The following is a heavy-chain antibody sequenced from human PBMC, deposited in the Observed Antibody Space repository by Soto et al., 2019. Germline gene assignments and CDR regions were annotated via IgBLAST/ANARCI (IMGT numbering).Heavy chain of an antibody. Sequence: GESLKISCKGSGYSFTSYWIGWVRQMPGKGLEWMGIIYPGDSDTRYSPSFQGQVTISADKSISTAYLQWSSLKASDTAMYYCARLEWLWFGPGAFDIWGQGTMVTVSS. CDR1: GYSFTSYW. D-gene: IGHD3-10*01. CDR2: IYPGDSDT. J-gene: IGHJ3*02. CDR3: ARLEWLWFGPGAFDI. V-gene: IGHV5-51*01.